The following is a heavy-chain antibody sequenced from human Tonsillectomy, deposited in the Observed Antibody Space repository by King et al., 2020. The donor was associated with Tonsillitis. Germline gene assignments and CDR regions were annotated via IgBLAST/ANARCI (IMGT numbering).Heavy chain of an antibody. CDR2: IIPILDIA. CDR1: GGTFSSSG. Sequence: QLVQSGAEVKKPGSSVKVSCKASGGTFSSSGINWVRQAPGQGLEWMGRIIPILDIAKYAQKFQGRVTITADKSTTTAYMELRRLTSDDTAVYYCARDVEMATIILDYWGQGTLVTVPS. V-gene: IGHV1-69*04. CDR3: ARDVEMATIILDY. D-gene: IGHD5-24*01. J-gene: IGHJ4*02.